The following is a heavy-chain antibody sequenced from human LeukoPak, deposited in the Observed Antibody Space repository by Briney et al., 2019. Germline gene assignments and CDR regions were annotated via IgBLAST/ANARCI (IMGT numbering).Heavy chain of an antibody. CDR2: ISGSGGSP. J-gene: IGHJ5*02. V-gene: IGHV3-23*01. Sequence: PPGGSLRLSCAASGFTFSSYAMSWVRPAPGKGLEWVSAISGSGGSPYYADSVKGRFTISRDNSKNTLYLQMNSLRAEDTAVYYCAKDYGDYVNWFDPWGQGTLVTVSS. CDR1: GFTFSSYA. CDR3: AKDYGDYVNWFDP. D-gene: IGHD4-17*01.